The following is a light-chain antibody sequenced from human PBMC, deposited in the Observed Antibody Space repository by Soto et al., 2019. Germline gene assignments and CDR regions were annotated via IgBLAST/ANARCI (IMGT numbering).Light chain of an antibody. CDR2: EVT. J-gene: IGLJ1*01. CDR1: SSDVGGYNY. Sequence: QSVLTQPPSASGSPGHSVTIFCTGTSSDVGGYNYVSWYQHHPGKAPKLMISEVTNRPSGVPDRFSGSKSGNTASLTVSGLQAEDEADYYCTSYSGSNTPYVFGTGTKVTVL. CDR3: TSYSGSNTPYV. V-gene: IGLV2-8*01.